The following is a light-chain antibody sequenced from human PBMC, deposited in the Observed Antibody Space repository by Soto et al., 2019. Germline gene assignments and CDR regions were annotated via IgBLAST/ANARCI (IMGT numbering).Light chain of an antibody. CDR2: GDS. V-gene: IGLV1-40*01. CDR3: QSYDNSLSGSL. Sequence: QLVLTQPPSVSGAPGQRVTISCTGSSSNIGAGYDVHWYQQLPGTAPKLLIYGDSNRPSGVPDRFSGSKSGTSTSLAITGLQAEDEADYYCQSYDNSLSGSLFGTGTKVTVL. J-gene: IGLJ1*01. CDR1: SSNIGAGYD.